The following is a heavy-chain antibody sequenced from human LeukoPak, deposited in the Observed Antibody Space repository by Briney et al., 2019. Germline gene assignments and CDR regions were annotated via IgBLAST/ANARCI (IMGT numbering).Heavy chain of an antibody. Sequence: GASVKVSCKASGYTFTSYGISWVRQAPGQGLEWMGWISAYNGNTNYAQKLQGRVTMTTDTSTSTAYMELRSLRSDDTAVYYCARDPSSGYYYRGSADYWGQGTLVTVSS. D-gene: IGHD3-22*01. V-gene: IGHV1-18*01. CDR3: ARDPSSGYYYRGSADY. J-gene: IGHJ4*02. CDR1: GYTFTSYG. CDR2: ISAYNGNT.